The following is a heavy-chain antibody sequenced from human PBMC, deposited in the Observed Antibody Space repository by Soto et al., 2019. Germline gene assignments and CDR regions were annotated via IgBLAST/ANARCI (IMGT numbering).Heavy chain of an antibody. J-gene: IGHJ4*02. V-gene: IGHV4-39*01. CDR2: IYYSGST. Sequence: XTLSLPCTVTGXSISSNGYDWGWSRQPRGKGLEWIGSIYYSGSTYNNPSLRSRVSMSIDTSKDQFSLKMKSVTASHTALSFCARHRTSVVTQAYFDVWGPGSLVTVSS. D-gene: IGHD2-21*02. CDR3: ARHRTSVVTQAYFDV. CDR1: GXSISSNGYD.